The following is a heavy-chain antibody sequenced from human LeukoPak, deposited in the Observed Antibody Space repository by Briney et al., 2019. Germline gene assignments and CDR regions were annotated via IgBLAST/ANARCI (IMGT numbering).Heavy chain of an antibody. Sequence: GGSLRLSCAASGFTFSSYAMGWVRQAPGKGLEWISAITDGGGSTYHADSVKGRFTISRDNSRNTLYVQMDSLRVEDTAVYYCAKGGSSSRPYYFDYWGQGTLVTVSS. V-gene: IGHV3-23*01. CDR2: ITDGGGST. J-gene: IGHJ4*02. CDR1: GFTFSSYA. D-gene: IGHD6-6*01. CDR3: AKGGSSSRPYYFDY.